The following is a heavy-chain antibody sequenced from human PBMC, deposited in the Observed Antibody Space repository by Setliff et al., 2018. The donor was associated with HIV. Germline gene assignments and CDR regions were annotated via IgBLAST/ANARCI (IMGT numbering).Heavy chain of an antibody. Sequence: ASVKVSCKTSGGTFSRYTITWVRQAPGQGLEWMGGIIPVVGVADYAQKFQGRVTITTDESTSTAYMGVNSLRSEDTAIYYCARESSYLGAFDIWGQGTMVTVSS. CDR1: GGTFSRYT. CDR3: ARESSYLGAFDI. D-gene: IGHD1-26*01. CDR2: IIPVVGVA. V-gene: IGHV1-69*16. J-gene: IGHJ3*02.